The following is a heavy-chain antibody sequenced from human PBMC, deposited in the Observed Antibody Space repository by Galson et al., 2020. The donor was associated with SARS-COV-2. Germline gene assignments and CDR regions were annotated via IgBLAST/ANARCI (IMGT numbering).Heavy chain of an antibody. J-gene: IGHJ4*02. CDR1: GYSITSYS. CDR3: ARGPKGWYVDY. V-gene: IGHV5-10-1*01. Sequence: KIGESLKISCTGSGYSITSYSNSRARHMPGKGLVRMGRFDPSDHHTHYSPSFQGHVTISADKSISTAYLQWSSLKASDTAMYYCARGPKGWYVDYWGQGTLVTVSS. D-gene: IGHD6-19*01. CDR2: FDPSDHHT.